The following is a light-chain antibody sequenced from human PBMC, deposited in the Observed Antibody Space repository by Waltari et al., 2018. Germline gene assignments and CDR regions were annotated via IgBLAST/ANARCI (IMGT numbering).Light chain of an antibody. CDR2: DVT. CDR1: GSPTDDSDF. CDR3: TSQALDGVVL. Sequence: QSALPQPAPVSGSPGQSITTSCTAIGSPTDDSDFASWYQHQPGKAPRVSIYDVTNRPSGMSHRFSASKSANTASLTISGLQPEDEGDYYCTSQALDGVVLFGGGTQVTV. V-gene: IGLV2-14*03. J-gene: IGLJ3*02.